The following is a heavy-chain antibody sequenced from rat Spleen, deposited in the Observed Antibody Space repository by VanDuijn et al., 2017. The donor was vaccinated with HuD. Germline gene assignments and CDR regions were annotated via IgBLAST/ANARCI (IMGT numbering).Heavy chain of an antibody. CDR1: GFSLTNYH. CDR2: ISSGGST. V-gene: IGHV2-6*01. J-gene: IGHJ4*01. CDR3: ARGAVMDA. Sequence: QVQLKESGPGLMRPSETLSLTCTVSGFSLTNYHVSWVRQPPGKGLEWIAAISSGGSTYYNSALKSRLSISRDTSKSQVLLKMNSLQTEDTAMYFCARGAVMDAWGQGASVTVSS.